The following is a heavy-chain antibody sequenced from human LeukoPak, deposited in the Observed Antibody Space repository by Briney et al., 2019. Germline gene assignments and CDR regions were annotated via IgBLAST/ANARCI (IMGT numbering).Heavy chain of an antibody. CDR1: GFTFSSYW. J-gene: IGHJ4*02. D-gene: IGHD4-11*01. Sequence: GGSLRLSCAASGFTFSSYWMSWVRQAPGKGLEWVANIKQDGSEQYYVDSVKGRFTISRDNAKNSLYLQMISLRAEDTAVYYCARGGTTVTARDYFDYWGQGTLLTVSS. CDR2: IKQDGSEQ. CDR3: ARGGTTVTARDYFDY. V-gene: IGHV3-7*01.